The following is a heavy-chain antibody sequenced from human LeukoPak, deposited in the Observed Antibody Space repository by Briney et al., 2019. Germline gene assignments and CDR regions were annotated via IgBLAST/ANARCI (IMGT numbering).Heavy chain of an antibody. J-gene: IGHJ4*02. CDR3: ARHSGAGTGFVY. V-gene: IGHV4-59*08. D-gene: IGHD6-19*01. CDR2: IYYSGST. CDR1: GGSTSSYY. Sequence: PSETLSLTCTVSGGSTSSYYWSWIRQPPGKGLEWIGYIYYSGSTNYNPSLKSRLTISIDTSKNRFSLKLSSVTAADTAVYYCARHSGAGTGFVYWGQGTLVTVS.